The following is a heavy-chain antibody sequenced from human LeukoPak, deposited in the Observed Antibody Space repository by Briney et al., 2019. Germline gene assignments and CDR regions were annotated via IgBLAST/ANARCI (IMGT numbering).Heavy chain of an antibody. D-gene: IGHD1-1*01. CDR1: GYTFTSYA. J-gene: IGHJ6*03. CDR2: INAGNGNT. CDR3: ARSYKVHYMDV. V-gene: IGHV1-3*01. Sequence: ASVKVSCKASGYTFTSYAMHWVRQAPGQRLEWMGWINAGNGNTKYSQEFQGRVTITRDTSTSTAYMELRSLRSDDTAVYYCARSYKVHYMDVWGKGTTVTISS.